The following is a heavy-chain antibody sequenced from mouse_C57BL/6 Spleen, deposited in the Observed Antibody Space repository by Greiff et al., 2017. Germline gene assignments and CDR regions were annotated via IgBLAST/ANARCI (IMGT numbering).Heavy chain of an antibody. CDR2: IYPRSGNT. J-gene: IGHJ2*01. CDR1: GYTFTSSG. V-gene: IGHV1-81*01. CDR3: ARGGSSSPY. D-gene: IGHD1-1*01. Sequence: VQLQQSGAELARPGASVKLSCKASGYTFTSSGISWVKQRPGQGLEWIGEIYPRSGNTYYNEKFKGKATLTADKSSSTAYMELRSLTSEESAVFFCARGGSSSPYWGQGTTRTVSS.